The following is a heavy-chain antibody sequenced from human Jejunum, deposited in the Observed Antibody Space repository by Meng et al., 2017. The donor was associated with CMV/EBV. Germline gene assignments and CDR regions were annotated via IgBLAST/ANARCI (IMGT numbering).Heavy chain of an antibody. V-gene: IGHV4-4*02. CDR2: IYQTGNT. D-gene: IGHD1-14*01. CDR1: GASINRDLW. CDR3: AISPNQDPGP. Sequence: LTCAVSGASINRDLWWSWVRQHPGKGLEWIGEIYQTGNTKYNPSLRSRVTISMDKSKNQFSLNLSSVTAADTAFYYCAISPNQDPGPWGQGTLVTVSS. J-gene: IGHJ5*02.